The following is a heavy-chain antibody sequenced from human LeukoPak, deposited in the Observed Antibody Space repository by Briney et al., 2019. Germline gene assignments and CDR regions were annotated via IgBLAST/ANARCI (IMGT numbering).Heavy chain of an antibody. V-gene: IGHV4-39*01. CDR3: ARHNYDFWSGYRYYFDY. Sequence: SETLSLTCTVSGGSISSSSYYWGWIRQPPGKGLEWIGSIYYSGSTYYNPSLKNRVTISVDTSKNQFSLKLSSVTAADTAVYYCARHNYDFWSGYRYYFDYWGQGTLVTVSS. D-gene: IGHD3-3*01. CDR1: GGSISSSSYY. CDR2: IYYSGST. J-gene: IGHJ4*02.